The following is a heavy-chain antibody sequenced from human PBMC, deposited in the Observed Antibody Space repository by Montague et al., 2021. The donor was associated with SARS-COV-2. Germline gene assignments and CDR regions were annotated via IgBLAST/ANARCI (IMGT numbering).Heavy chain of an antibody. Sequence: SETLSLTCSVSGGSFSTYYWSWVRQPPGKGLEWIGYIYYSGSTNYNPSLKSRVTISIDTSKNQFSLELSSVTAADMAVYYCASPGSDCTGGSCYYVYWGQGTQVAVSS. CDR3: ASPGSDCTGGSCYYVY. D-gene: IGHD2-15*01. V-gene: IGHV4-59*01. J-gene: IGHJ4*02. CDR1: GGSFSTYY. CDR2: IYYSGST.